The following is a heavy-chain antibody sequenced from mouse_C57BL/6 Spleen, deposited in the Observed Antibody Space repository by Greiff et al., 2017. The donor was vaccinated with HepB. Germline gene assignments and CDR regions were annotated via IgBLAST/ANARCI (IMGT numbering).Heavy chain of an antibody. CDR2: ISSGGDYI. J-gene: IGHJ1*03. D-gene: IGHD2-4*01. V-gene: IGHV5-9-1*02. CDR1: GFTFSSYA. Sequence: EVQGVESGEGLVKPGGSLKLSCAASGFTFSSYAMSWVRQTPEKRLEWVAYISSGGDYIYYADTVKGRFTISRDNARNTLYLQMSSLKSEDTAMYYCTRKGGYYDYDYWYFDVWGTGTTVTVAS. CDR3: TRKGGYYDYDYWYFDV.